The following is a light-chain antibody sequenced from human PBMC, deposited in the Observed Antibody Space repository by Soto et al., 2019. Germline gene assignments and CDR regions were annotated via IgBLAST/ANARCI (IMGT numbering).Light chain of an antibody. Sequence: QSALTQPPSASGSPGRSVTISCTGTSSDVGGYNYVSWYQQHPGKAPKLMIYEVSKRPSGVPDRFSGSKSGNTASLTVSGLQAEDEADYYCSSYAGSNIFFGTGTKVTVL. CDR3: SSYAGSNIF. J-gene: IGLJ1*01. V-gene: IGLV2-8*01. CDR2: EVS. CDR1: SSDVGGYNY.